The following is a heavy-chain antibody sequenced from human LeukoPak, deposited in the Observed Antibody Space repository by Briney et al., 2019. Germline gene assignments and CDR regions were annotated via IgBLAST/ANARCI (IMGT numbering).Heavy chain of an antibody. J-gene: IGHJ6*03. V-gene: IGHV1-69*05. CDR2: IIPIFGTA. CDR3: ATANPADFWSGYYDYYYYMDV. Sequence: SVTVSCKASGGTFSSYAISWVRQAPGQGLEWMGGIIPIFGTANYAQKFQGRVTITTDESTSTAYMELSSLRSEDTAVYYCATANPADFWSGYYDYYYYMDVWGKGTTVTVSS. D-gene: IGHD3-3*01. CDR1: GGTFSSYA.